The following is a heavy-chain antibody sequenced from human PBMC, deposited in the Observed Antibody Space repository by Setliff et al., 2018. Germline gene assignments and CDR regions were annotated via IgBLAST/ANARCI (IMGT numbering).Heavy chain of an antibody. V-gene: IGHV1-8*03. CDR1: GYTFTSYD. J-gene: IGHJ4*02. Sequence: GASVKVSCKASGYTFTSYDINWVRQATGQGLEWMGWMNPNSGNTGYAQKFQGRVTITADTSASTTYMALSSLRSEDTAVYYCAKDNGGNPDCDYWGQGTLVTVSS. D-gene: IGHD2-15*01. CDR2: MNPNSGNT. CDR3: AKDNGGNPDCDY.